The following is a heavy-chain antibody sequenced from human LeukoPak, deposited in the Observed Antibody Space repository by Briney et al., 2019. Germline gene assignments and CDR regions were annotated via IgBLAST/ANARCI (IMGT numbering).Heavy chain of an antibody. CDR2: ISSNGGST. V-gene: IGHV3-64D*06. CDR1: GFTFSSYA. CDR3: VKDREQWLVRHYFDY. Sequence: GGSLRLSCSASGFTFSSYAMHWVRQAPEKGLEYVSAISSNGGSTYCADSVKGRFTISRDNSKNTLYLQMSSLRAEDTAVYYCVKDREQWLVRHYFDYWGQGTLVTVSS. D-gene: IGHD6-19*01. J-gene: IGHJ4*02.